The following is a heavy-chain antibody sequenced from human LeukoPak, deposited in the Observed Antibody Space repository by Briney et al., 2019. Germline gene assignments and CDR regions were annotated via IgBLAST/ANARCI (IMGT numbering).Heavy chain of an antibody. D-gene: IGHD3-22*01. J-gene: IGHJ3*02. V-gene: IGHV3-23*01. CDR3: AKVLRAAYYGRSGYYGLDAFDI. Sequence: PGGSLRLSCAASGFTFSSYAMSWVRQAPGKGLEWVSAISGSGGSTYYADSVKGRFTISRDNSKNTLYLQMNSLRGEDTAVYYCAKVLRAAYYGRSGYYGLDAFDIWGQGTMVTVSS. CDR1: GFTFSSYA. CDR2: ISGSGGST.